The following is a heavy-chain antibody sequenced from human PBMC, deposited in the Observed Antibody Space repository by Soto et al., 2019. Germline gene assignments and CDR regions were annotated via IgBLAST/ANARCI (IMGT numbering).Heavy chain of an antibody. Sequence: QLQLQESGPGLVKPSETLSLTCTVSGGSISSSSYYWGWIRQPPGKGLEWIGSIYYSGSTYYNPSRKSRVTISVDTSKNQFSLKLRSVTAADTAVYYGARHKRLRRAVDYWGQGTLVTVSS. CDR1: GGSISSSSYY. D-gene: IGHD1-26*01. CDR3: ARHKRLRRAVDY. V-gene: IGHV4-39*01. CDR2: IYYSGST. J-gene: IGHJ4*02.